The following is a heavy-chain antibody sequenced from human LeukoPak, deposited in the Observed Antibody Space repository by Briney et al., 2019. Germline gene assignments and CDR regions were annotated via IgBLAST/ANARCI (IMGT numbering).Heavy chain of an antibody. CDR2: IKQDGSEK. J-gene: IGHJ4*02. V-gene: IGHV3-7*01. CDR3: ARHVVAVGFDY. D-gene: IGHD3-22*01. CDR1: GFTFSSYW. Sequence: PGGFLRLSCAASGFTFSSYWMSWVRQAPGKGLEWVANIKQDGSEKYYVDSVKGRLTISRDNAKNSLYLQMNSLRAEDTAVYYCARHVVAVGFDYWGQGTLVTVSS.